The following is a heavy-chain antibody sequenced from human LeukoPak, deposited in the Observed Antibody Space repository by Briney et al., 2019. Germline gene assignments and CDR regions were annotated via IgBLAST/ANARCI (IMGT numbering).Heavy chain of an antibody. Sequence: PGRSLRLSCAASGFTFDDYAMHWVRLAPGKGLEWVSGISWNSGSIGYADSVKGRFTISRDNAKNSLYLQMNSLRAEDMALYYCAKGVRRRVVGAHFDYWGQGTLVTVSS. CDR3: AKGVRRRVVGAHFDY. J-gene: IGHJ4*02. CDR1: GFTFDDYA. CDR2: ISWNSGSI. D-gene: IGHD2-15*01. V-gene: IGHV3-9*03.